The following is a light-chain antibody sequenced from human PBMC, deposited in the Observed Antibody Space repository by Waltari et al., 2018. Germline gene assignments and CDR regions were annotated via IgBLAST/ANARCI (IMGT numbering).Light chain of an antibody. J-gene: IGKJ3*01. Sequence: DIQLTQSPTFLSASVGDRVPITCRASQGISSFLAWYQQKPGKAPNLLIYAASTLQTGVPSRFSGSGSGTEFTLTISSLQPEDFATYYCQQLHNHPFTFGPGTTVDI. CDR3: QQLHNHPFT. V-gene: IGKV1-9*01. CDR2: AAS. CDR1: QGISSF.